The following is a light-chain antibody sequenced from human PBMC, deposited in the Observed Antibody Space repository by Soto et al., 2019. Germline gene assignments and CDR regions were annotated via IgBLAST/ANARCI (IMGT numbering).Light chain of an antibody. Sequence: EIVMTQSPATLSVSPGERATFSCRASQSVSSNLAWYQQKPGQAPRLLIYGASTRATGIPARFSGGGSGTEFTLTISSLQSEDFAVYYCQQDNNWPRALTFGGGTKVDIK. CDR1: QSVSSN. CDR2: GAS. CDR3: QQDNNWPRALT. V-gene: IGKV3-15*01. J-gene: IGKJ4*01.